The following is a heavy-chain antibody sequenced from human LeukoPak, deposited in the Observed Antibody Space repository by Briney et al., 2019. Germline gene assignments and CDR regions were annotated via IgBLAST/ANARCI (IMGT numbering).Heavy chain of an antibody. CDR1: RFTFSDYY. CDR3: ARDGFITMVRGVTDY. Sequence: PGGSLRLSWAASRFTFSDYYMSWIRQAPGNGLEWVSYISSSGSTIYYADSVKGRFTISRDNAKNSLYLQMNSLRAEDTAVYYCARDGFITMVRGVTDYWGQGTLVTVSS. CDR2: ISSSGSTI. D-gene: IGHD3-10*01. J-gene: IGHJ4*02. V-gene: IGHV3-11*04.